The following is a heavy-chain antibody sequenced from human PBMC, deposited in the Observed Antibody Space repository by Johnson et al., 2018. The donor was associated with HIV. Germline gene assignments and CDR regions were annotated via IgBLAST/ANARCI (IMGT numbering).Heavy chain of an antibody. D-gene: IGHD5-24*01. CDR3: AKDIYGYDAFDI. V-gene: IGHV3-30*04. Sequence: QMLLVESGGGVVQPGRSLRLSCAASGFTFSNYAMHWVRQAPGKGLEWVAVISYDGSNKYYADSVKGRFTISRDNSKNTLYLQMNRLRAEDTALYYCAKDIYGYDAFDIWGQGTMVTVSS. J-gene: IGHJ3*02. CDR2: ISYDGSNK. CDR1: GFTFSNYA.